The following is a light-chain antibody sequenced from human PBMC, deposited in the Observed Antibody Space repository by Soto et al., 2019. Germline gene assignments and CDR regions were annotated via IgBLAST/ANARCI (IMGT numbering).Light chain of an antibody. CDR3: QQYNSYSRT. CDR2: DAS. V-gene: IGKV1-5*01. CDR1: QSISSW. Sequence: IPSTKSPSSLSAFVGDGITITCRASQSISSWLAWYQQKPGKAPKLLIYDASSLESGVPSRFSGSGSGTEFTLTISSLQPDDFATYYCQQYNSYSRTFGQGTMVDI. J-gene: IGKJ1*01.